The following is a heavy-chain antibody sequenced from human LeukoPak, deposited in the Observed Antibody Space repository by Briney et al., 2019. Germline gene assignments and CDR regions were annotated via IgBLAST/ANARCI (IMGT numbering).Heavy chain of an antibody. J-gene: IGHJ5*02. Sequence: PGGSLRLSCAASGFTCRSFWMSWVRQAPGKGLEWVSAISGSGGRTYYADSVKGRFTISRDNSKNTMYLQMNSLRAEDTAVYYCAKVRYFDWLSPFNWFDPWGQGTLVTVSS. CDR3: AKVRYFDWLSPFNWFDP. CDR1: GFTCRSFW. CDR2: ISGSGGRT. V-gene: IGHV3-23*01. D-gene: IGHD3-9*01.